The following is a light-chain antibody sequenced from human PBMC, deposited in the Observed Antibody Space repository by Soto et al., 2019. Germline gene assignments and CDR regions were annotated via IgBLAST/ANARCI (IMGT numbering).Light chain of an antibody. CDR3: GLYTTSSTVI. Sequence: QSALTQPASVSGSPGESITISCTGTSSDFDDYTYVSWYQQHPGKAPKLMVYDVSYRPSGVSNRFSGSKSGSTASLTISGLQAEDEADYYCGLYTTSSTVIFGGGTKVTVL. CDR2: DVS. CDR1: SSDFDDYTY. J-gene: IGLJ2*01. V-gene: IGLV2-14*01.